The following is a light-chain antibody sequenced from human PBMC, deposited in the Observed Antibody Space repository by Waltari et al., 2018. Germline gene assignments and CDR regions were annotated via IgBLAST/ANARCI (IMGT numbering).Light chain of an antibody. Sequence: QSVLTQPPSVSGAPGQRVTISCPGSSPNIGAGHDVHWYQQLPGTAPKLLIYGNSNRPSGVPDRFSGSKSGTSASLAITGLQAEDEADYYCQSYDSSLSGVVFGGGTKLTVL. V-gene: IGLV1-40*01. CDR2: GNS. CDR3: QSYDSSLSGVV. J-gene: IGLJ2*01. CDR1: SPNIGAGHD.